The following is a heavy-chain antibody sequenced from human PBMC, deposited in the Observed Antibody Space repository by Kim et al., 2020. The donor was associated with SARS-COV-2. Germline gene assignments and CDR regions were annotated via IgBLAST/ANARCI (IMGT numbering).Heavy chain of an antibody. Sequence: SETLSLTCTVSGGSISSGGYYWSWIRQHPGKGLEWIGYIYYSGSTYYNPSLKSRVTISVDTSKNQFSLKLSSVTAADTAVYYCAGSGSYYFDYWGQGTLVTVSS. CDR2: IYYSGST. V-gene: IGHV4-31*03. D-gene: IGHD3-10*01. J-gene: IGHJ4*02. CDR3: AGSGSYYFDY. CDR1: GGSISSGGYY.